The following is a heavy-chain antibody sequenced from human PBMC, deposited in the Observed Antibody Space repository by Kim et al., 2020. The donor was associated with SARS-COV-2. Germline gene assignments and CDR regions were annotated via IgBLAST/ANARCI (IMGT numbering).Heavy chain of an antibody. D-gene: IGHD3-10*01. CDR3: ARDGEGYGSGSCFDY. Sequence: DSGKGRFTISRDNSKNTLYLQMNSLRAEETAVYYCARDGEGYGSGSCFDYWGQGTLVTVSS. V-gene: IGHV3-30*01. J-gene: IGHJ4*02.